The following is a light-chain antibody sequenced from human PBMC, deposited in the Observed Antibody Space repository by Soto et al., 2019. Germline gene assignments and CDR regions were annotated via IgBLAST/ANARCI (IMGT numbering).Light chain of an antibody. V-gene: IGKV3-20*01. Sequence: EIELTQSPGTLSLSPGERATLSCRASQSVSNNYLAWYQQKPGQAPRLLIYGASSRATGIPDRFSGSGSGADFTLTISRLEPEDFEVYYCQQYGNSPFTFGGGTKVDIK. CDR3: QQYGNSPFT. J-gene: IGKJ4*01. CDR2: GAS. CDR1: QSVSNNY.